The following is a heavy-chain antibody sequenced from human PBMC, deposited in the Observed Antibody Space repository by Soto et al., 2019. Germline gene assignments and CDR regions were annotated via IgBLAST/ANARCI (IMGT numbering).Heavy chain of an antibody. CDR1: GGSIGSSSYY. D-gene: IGHD3-9*01. J-gene: IGHJ4*02. CDR3: ASGGVLRYFDWLLGL. V-gene: IGHV4-39*01. CDR2: IYYSGST. Sequence: SETLSLTCTVSGGSIGSSSYYWGWIRQPPGKGLEWIGSIYYSGSTYYNPSLKSRVTISVDTSKNQFSLKLSSVTAADTAVYYCASGGVLRYFDWLLGLWGQGTLVTVSS.